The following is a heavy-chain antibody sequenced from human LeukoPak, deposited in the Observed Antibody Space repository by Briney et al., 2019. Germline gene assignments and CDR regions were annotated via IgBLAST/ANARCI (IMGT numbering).Heavy chain of an antibody. CDR3: ARAPRYGSGTRPLDY. CDR2: INPSGGST. J-gene: IGHJ4*02. CDR1: GYTFTSYY. D-gene: IGHD3-10*01. V-gene: IGHV1-46*01. Sequence: ASVKVSCKASGYTFTSYYMHWVRQAPGQGLEWMGIINPSGGSTSYAQKFQGRVTMTRDTSISTAYMELSRLRSDDTAVYYCARAPRYGSGTRPLDYWGERTLVTVSS.